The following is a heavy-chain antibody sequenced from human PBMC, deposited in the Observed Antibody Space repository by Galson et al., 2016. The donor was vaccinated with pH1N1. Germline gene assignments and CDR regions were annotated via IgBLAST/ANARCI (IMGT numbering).Heavy chain of an antibody. CDR1: GFTFSNYW. V-gene: IGHV3-7*01. CDR2: IKQDGSEK. D-gene: IGHD6-19*01. J-gene: IGHJ4*02. Sequence: SLRLSCAASGFTFSNYWMNWVRQAPGEGLEWVANIKQDGSEKYYVDSVKGRFTISRDNAKNSVYLQMNSLRVEDTAVYYCARALAMAESYWGQGTLVTVSS. CDR3: ARALAMAESY.